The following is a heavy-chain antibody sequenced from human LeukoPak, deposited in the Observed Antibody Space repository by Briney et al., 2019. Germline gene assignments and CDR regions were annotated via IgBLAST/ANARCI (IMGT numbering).Heavy chain of an antibody. CDR3: ASGYYDTSGYYYPLDY. Sequence: SETLSLTCTVSGGSISSYYWSWIRQPPGKGLEWIGYIYYSGSTNYNPSLKSRVTISVDKSKNQFSLKLSSVTATDTAVYYCASGYYDTSGYYYPLDYWGQGALVSVSS. D-gene: IGHD3-22*01. V-gene: IGHV4-59*12. CDR1: GGSISSYY. CDR2: IYYSGST. J-gene: IGHJ4*02.